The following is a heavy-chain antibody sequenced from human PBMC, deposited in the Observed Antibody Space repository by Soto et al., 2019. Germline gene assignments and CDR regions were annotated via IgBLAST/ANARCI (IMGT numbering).Heavy chain of an antibody. V-gene: IGHV1-18*01. CDR2: ISAYNGNT. CDR3: ARGAKVVAARGGYYYYMDV. J-gene: IGHJ6*03. D-gene: IGHD2-15*01. CDR1: GYTFTSYG. Sequence: QVQLVQSGAEVKKPGASVKVSCKASGYTFTSYGISWVRQAPGQGLEGMGGISAYNGNTNYAQKLQGRVTMTTDTSTSTAYMELRSLRSDDTAVYYCARGAKVVAARGGYYYYMDVWGKGTTVTVSS.